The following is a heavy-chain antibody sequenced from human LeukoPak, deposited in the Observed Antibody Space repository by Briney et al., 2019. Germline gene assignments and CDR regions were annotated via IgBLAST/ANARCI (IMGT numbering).Heavy chain of an antibody. V-gene: IGHV1-2*02. J-gene: IGHJ6*02. CDR1: GYTFTGYY. CDR2: INANSGST. D-gene: IGHD3-10*01. Sequence: ASVKVSCKASGYTFTGYYIHWVRQAPGQGLEWMGLINANSGSTNYAQKFQGRVTLTRDTSMSTAYMEVSRLRSDDTAVYYCASALVRGDRYYYGMDGWGQGTTVTVSS. CDR3: ASALVRGDRYYYGMDG.